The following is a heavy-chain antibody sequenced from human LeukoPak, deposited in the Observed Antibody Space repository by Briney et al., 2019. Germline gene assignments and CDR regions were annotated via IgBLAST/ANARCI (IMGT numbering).Heavy chain of an antibody. CDR2: IYYSGST. V-gene: IGHV4-39*07. D-gene: IGHD2-21*01. CDR3: ARGGGDWGFHQSDY. J-gene: IGHJ4*02. CDR1: GDSISSSSFY. Sequence: PSETLSLTCTVSGDSISSSSFYWGWIRQPPGKGLEWIGSIYYSGSTYYNPSLRSRVTISVDTSKNQFSLKLSSVTAADTAVYYCARGGGDWGFHQSDYWGQGTLVTVSS.